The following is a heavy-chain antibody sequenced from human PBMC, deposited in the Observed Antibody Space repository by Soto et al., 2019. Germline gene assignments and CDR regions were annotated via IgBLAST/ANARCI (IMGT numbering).Heavy chain of an antibody. Sequence: SMKVAVKASGGTFISYAISWGRQAPGQGLEWMGGIIPICGTANYAQKFQCRVTITADESTSTAYMALRSLRSEDTAVYYCARALAINYYYYGMDVWGQGTTVTVS. CDR3: ARALAINYYYYGMDV. CDR2: IIPICGTA. V-gene: IGHV1-69*13. J-gene: IGHJ6*02. CDR1: GGTFISYA.